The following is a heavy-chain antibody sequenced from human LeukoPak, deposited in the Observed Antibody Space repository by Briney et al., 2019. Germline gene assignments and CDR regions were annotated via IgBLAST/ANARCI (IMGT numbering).Heavy chain of an antibody. CDR1: GGSIITTNW. CDR3: TRESGAFSPFGF. V-gene: IGHV4-4*02. D-gene: IGHD1-26*01. Sequence: PSETLSLTCGVSGGSIITTNWWSWVRQPPGKGLEWIGEVHLNGATNYNPSLESRVSMSIDKSKNQLSPKLSSVTAADTATYYCTRESGAFSPFGFWGQGTLVTVSS. CDR2: VHLNGAT. J-gene: IGHJ4*02.